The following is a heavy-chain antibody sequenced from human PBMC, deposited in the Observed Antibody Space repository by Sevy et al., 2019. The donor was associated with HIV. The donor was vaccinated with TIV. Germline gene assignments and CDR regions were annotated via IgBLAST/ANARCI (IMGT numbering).Heavy chain of an antibody. CDR2: IYYTGTT. CDR3: ARDLAVRPRVFGL. CDR1: GGSISSYF. J-gene: IGHJ4*02. D-gene: IGHD6-6*01. V-gene: IGHV4-59*01. Sequence: SETLSLTCSVSGGSISSYFWSWIRQPPGKGLEWIGYIYYTGTTNYNPSLRRRVTISLETSKKHFFLTLTSVTAADTDVYYCARDLAVRPRVFGLWGQGTLVTVSS.